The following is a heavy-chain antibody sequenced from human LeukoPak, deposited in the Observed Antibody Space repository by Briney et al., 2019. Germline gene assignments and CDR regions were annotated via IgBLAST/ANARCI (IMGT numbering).Heavy chain of an antibody. J-gene: IGHJ5*02. CDR3: ARDPQLVGANKSRLDP. CDR2: IKQDGSEK. V-gene: IGHV3-7*01. Sequence: GGSLRLSCAGSGFTFSSYWMNWVRQAPGKGLQWVAGIKQDGSEKYYVDSVKGRFTISRDNAKKSLYLQMSSLRAEDTALYYCARDPQLVGANKSRLDPWGQGTLVTVSS. D-gene: IGHD1-26*01. CDR1: GFTFSSYW.